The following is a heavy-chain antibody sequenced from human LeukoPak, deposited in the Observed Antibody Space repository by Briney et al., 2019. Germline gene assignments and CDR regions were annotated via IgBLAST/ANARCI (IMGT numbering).Heavy chain of an antibody. CDR3: ARGDSSGWYPTPDY. J-gene: IGHJ4*02. CDR2: MNPSSGDT. D-gene: IGHD6-19*01. Sequence: ASVKVSCKASGYTFTTYDINWVRQATGQGLEWMGWMNPSSGDTGYAQKFQGRVTMTRNTSISTAYMELSSLRSEDTAVYYCARGDSSGWYPTPDYWGQGTLVTVSS. V-gene: IGHV1-8*02. CDR1: GYTFTTYD.